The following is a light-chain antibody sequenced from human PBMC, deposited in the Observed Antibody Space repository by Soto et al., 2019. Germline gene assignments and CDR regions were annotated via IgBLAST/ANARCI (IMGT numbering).Light chain of an antibody. Sequence: QSALTQPASVSGSPGQSISISCTGTTSDVGRYNYVSWYQQHPGKAPKLMIYDVSYRPSWVSNRFSGSKSGITASLTISWLQAEDEADYYCNSFTTSSTYVFGTGTKLTVL. V-gene: IGLV2-14*03. CDR1: TSDVGRYNY. J-gene: IGLJ1*01. CDR3: NSFTTSSTYV. CDR2: DVS.